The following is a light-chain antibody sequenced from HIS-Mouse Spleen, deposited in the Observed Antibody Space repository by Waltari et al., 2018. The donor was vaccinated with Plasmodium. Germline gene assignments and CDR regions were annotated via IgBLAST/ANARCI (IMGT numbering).Light chain of an antibody. CDR3: YSTDSSGNHRV. CDR1: ALPKKY. CDR2: EDS. Sequence: SYELTQPPSVSVSPGQTARITCSGDALPKKYAYWYQQKSGQAPVLGIYEDSKRPSGIPERFSGSSSGKRATLTISGAQVEDEADYYCYSTDSSGNHRVFGGGTKLTVL. V-gene: IGLV3-10*01. J-gene: IGLJ3*02.